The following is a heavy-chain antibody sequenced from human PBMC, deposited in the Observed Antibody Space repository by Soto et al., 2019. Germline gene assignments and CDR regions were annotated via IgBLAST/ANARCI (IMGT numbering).Heavy chain of an antibody. CDR1: GYTFTSYG. V-gene: IGHV1-18*01. D-gene: IGHD6-13*01. CDR2: ISAYNGNT. Sequence: QVQLVQSGAEVKKPGASVKVSCKASGYTFTSYGISWVRQAPGQGLEWMGWISAYNGNTNYAQKLQGRVTMTPDTSTNTAYMELRHLRSGDTAVYYCARVIAAAADFDYWGQGTLVTVSS. CDR3: ARVIAAAADFDY. J-gene: IGHJ4*02.